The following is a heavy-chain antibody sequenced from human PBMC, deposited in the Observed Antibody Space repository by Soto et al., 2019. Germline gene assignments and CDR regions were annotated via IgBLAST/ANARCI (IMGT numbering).Heavy chain of an antibody. J-gene: IGHJ6*01. CDR3: TQASPDRHHMDV. CDR1: GFTFINFV. V-gene: IGHV3-23*01. CDR2: ITDTGGDT. Sequence: GGSLRRSCAASGFTFINFVMRWVRQTPGKGLECVSTITDTGGDTYYTDSGKGRFTISRDHSTKTLYLHMSRLRADDTALYSCTQASPDRHHMDVWGPGTRLNASS.